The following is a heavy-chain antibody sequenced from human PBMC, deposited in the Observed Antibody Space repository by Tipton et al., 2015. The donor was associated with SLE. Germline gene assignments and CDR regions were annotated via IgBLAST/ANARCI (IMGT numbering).Heavy chain of an antibody. V-gene: IGHV4-4*01. J-gene: IGHJ4*02. Sequence: SLRLSCAVSGASITSSDWWSWVRQPPGKGLEYIGEIHHRGSTNYKSSLRGRVTISVDTSKNQFSLKLSSVTAAETAWYFCARVDCAYDQFYLDYWGQGTLVTVST. CDR2: IHHRGST. D-gene: IGHD5-12*01. CDR1: GASITSSDW. CDR3: ARVDCAYDQFYLDY.